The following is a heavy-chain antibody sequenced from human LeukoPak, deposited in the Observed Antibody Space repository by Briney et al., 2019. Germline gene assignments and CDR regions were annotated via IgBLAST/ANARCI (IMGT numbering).Heavy chain of an antibody. D-gene: IGHD5-18*01. CDR2: IRSKANSYAT. CDR3: TTVDTTMV. CDR1: GFTFSAST. Sequence: GGSLRLSCAASGFTFSASTMHWVRQASGKGLEWVGRIRSKANSYATAYAASVKGRFTISRDDSKNTEYLQMNSLETEDTAVYYCTTVDTTMVWGQGTLVTVSS. V-gene: IGHV3-73*01. J-gene: IGHJ4*02.